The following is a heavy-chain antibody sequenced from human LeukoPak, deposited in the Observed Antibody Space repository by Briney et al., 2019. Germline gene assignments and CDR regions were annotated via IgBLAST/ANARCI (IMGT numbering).Heavy chain of an antibody. J-gene: IGHJ4*02. Sequence: PGGSLRLSCAASGLTFSSFAMHWVRQTPGKGLEWVSAISGGGGSTYYADSVKGRFTISRDNSKNTLFLQMNSLRAEDTAVYYCAKDEGFVGATYFDSWGQGSLVTVSS. CDR1: GLTFSSFA. CDR2: ISGGGGST. D-gene: IGHD1-26*01. V-gene: IGHV3-23*01. CDR3: AKDEGFVGATYFDS.